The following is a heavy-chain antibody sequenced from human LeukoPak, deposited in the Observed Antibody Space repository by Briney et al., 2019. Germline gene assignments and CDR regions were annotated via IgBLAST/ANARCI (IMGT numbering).Heavy chain of an antibody. J-gene: IGHJ4*02. CDR1: GSSFTSYW. V-gene: IGHV5-51*01. D-gene: IGHD3-22*01. CDR2: IYPGDSDT. Sequence: GESLQISCKGSGSSFTSYWIGWVRQLPGKGLEWMGIIYPGDSDTRYSPSFQGQVTISADKSISTAYLQWSSLKASDTAMYYCARHQDPGMHSSGYHWGQGTLVTVSS. CDR3: ARHQDPGMHSSGYH.